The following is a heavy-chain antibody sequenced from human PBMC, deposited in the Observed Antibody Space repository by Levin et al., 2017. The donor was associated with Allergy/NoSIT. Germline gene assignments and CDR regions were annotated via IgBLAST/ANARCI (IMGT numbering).Heavy chain of an antibody. CDR1: GFNFNLYS. V-gene: IGHV3-48*02. CDR2: ISRYGSA. D-gene: IGHD5/OR15-5a*01. CDR3: ARDPLPFYDATSYFYFDY. J-gene: IGHJ4*02. Sequence: GGSLRLSCAASGFNFNLYSMNWVRQAPVKGLEWVAHISRYGSASYADSVKGRFTISRDDAQNSLYLQMNSLRDEDTAVYFCARDPLPFYDATSYFYFDYWGQGVPVNVSS.